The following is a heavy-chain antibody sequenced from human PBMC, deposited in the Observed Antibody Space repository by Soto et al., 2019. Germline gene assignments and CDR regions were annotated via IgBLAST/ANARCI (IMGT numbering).Heavy chain of an antibody. V-gene: IGHV1-69*01. D-gene: IGHD3-10*01. CDR3: ATELGEIRASPFDA. Sequence: QVQLVQSGADVKNPGSSVKVSCQASGVTFSSETLGWVRQAPGQGLEWVGGIIPLFGTASYAQKFQCRVTITADESTSTVYMELSSLRSDDTAVYFCATELGEIRASPFDAWGQVTLVTVSS. CDR1: GVTFSSET. J-gene: IGHJ4*02. CDR2: IIPLFGTA.